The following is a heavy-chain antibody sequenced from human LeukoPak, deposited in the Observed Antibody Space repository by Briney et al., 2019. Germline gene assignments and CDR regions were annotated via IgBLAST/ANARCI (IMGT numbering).Heavy chain of an antibody. CDR1: GGSFSGYY. Sequence: PSETLSLTCAVYGGSFSGYYWSWIRQPPGKGLEWIGEINHSGSTNYNPSLKSRVTISVDTSKNQFSLKLSSVTAADTAVYYCARGYCSSTGCQEPAYYYDSSGYFLDYWGQGTLVTVSS. CDR2: INHSGST. D-gene: IGHD3-22*01. CDR3: ARGYCSSTGCQEPAYYYDSSGYFLDY. V-gene: IGHV4-34*01. J-gene: IGHJ4*02.